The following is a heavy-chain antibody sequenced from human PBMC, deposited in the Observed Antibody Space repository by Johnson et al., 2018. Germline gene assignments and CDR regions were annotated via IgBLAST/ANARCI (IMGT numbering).Heavy chain of an antibody. J-gene: IGHJ3*01. CDR1: GVTVTSYT. Sequence: QVQLQESGGGVVQPGTSLTLSCFTSGVTVTSYTWHWVRPAPGKGLEWVAVIWYDGSQTVYGVSVKGQSTISRDNSNVYLQMNSLRAEDTPVFFCARDRPSSLPNDALDLWGLGTMGTVSS. CDR3: ARDRPSSLPNDALDL. CDR2: IWYDGSQT. V-gene: IGHV3-33*01. D-gene: IGHD6-19*01.